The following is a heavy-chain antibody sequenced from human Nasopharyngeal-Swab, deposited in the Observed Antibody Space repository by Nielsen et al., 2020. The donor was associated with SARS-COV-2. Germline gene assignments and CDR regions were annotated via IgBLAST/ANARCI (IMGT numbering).Heavy chain of an antibody. CDR2: ISSSSSYI. Sequence: VRQAPGKGLEWVSSISSSSSYIYYADSVKGRFTISRDNAKNSLYLRMNSLRAEDTAVYYCARDNHCSSTSCYLWFSAYYYYMDVWGKGTTVTVSS. V-gene: IGHV3-21*01. CDR3: ARDNHCSSTSCYLWFSAYYYYMDV. D-gene: IGHD2-2*01. J-gene: IGHJ6*03.